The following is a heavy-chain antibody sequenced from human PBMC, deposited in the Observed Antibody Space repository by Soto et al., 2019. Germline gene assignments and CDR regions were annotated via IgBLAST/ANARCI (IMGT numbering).Heavy chain of an antibody. J-gene: IGHJ4*02. V-gene: IGHV1-2*04. Sequence: ASVKVSCKASGYTFTGYYIHWVRQAPGQGLEWMGWISPNSGGTNYAQKFQGWVTMTTDTSISTAFMELSRLKSDDTAVYYCARESKSGYDYHSFGDWGQGTLVTVSS. CDR2: ISPNSGGT. CDR3: ARESKSGYDYHSFGD. CDR1: GYTFTGYY. D-gene: IGHD5-12*01.